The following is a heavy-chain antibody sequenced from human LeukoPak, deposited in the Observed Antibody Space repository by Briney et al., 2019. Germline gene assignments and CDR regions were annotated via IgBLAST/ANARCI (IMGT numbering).Heavy chain of an antibody. J-gene: IGHJ5*01. CDR1: GASITSYH. Sequence: SETLSLTCTVSGASITSYHWSWIRQPAGEGLEWIGRMFYSGNTDYNPSLKSRLTMSIDTSKNQFSLKLSSVTAADTAVYFCARDQEHCSGTSCYPYWYDSWGQGTLVTVSS. D-gene: IGHD2-2*01. CDR2: MFYSGNT. CDR3: ARDQEHCSGTSCYPYWYDS. V-gene: IGHV4-4*07.